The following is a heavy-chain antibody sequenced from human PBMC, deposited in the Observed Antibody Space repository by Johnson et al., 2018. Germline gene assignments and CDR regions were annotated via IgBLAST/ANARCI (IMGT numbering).Heavy chain of an antibody. CDR1: GYTFTNYD. D-gene: IGHD3/OR15-3a*01. CDR2: MNPNSGNT. Sequence: QVQLVQSGAEVKKPGASVKVSCKASGYTFTNYDINWVRQATGQGLEWMGWMNPNSGNTGYTQKFQGRVTMTRSTSISTAYMELSSLRSEDTAVYYCARALPWTGDSPYYFDNWGQGTLVTVSS. CDR3: ARALPWTGDSPYYFDN. V-gene: IGHV1-8*01. J-gene: IGHJ4*02.